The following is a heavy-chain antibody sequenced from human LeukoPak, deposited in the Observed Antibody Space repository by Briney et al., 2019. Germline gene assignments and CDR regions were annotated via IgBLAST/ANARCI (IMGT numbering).Heavy chain of an antibody. V-gene: IGHV4-59*01. CDR1: GGSISSYY. CDR3: ASFDYDSSGYYPNFDY. Sequence: SETLSLTCTVSGGSISSYYWSWIRQPPGKGLEWIGYIYYSGSTNYNPSLRSRVTISVDTSKNQFSLKLSSVTAADTAVYYCASFDYDSSGYYPNFDYWGQETLVTVSS. CDR2: IYYSGST. D-gene: IGHD3-22*01. J-gene: IGHJ4*02.